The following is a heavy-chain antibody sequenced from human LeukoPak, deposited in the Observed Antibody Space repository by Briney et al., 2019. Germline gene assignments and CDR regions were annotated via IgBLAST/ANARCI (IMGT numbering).Heavy chain of an antibody. J-gene: IGHJ3*02. Sequence: ASVKASCKASGYTFTSYDINWVRQATGQGLEWMGWMNPNSGNTGYAQKFQGRVTMTRNTSISTAYMELSSLRSEDTAVYYCARVIGDVDTGVYDAFDIWGQGTMVIVSS. D-gene: IGHD5-18*01. CDR2: MNPNSGNT. CDR1: GYTFTSYD. CDR3: ARVIGDVDTGVYDAFDI. V-gene: IGHV1-8*01.